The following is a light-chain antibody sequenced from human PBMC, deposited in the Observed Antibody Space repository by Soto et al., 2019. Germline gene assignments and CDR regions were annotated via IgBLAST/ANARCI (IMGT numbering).Light chain of an antibody. J-gene: IGKJ3*01. CDR1: QGISNY. CDR2: AAS. Sequence: DIQMTQSPSSLSASVGDRVTITCRASQGISNYLAWYQQKPGKVPKLLIYAASTLQSGVPSRFSGSGSGPDFTLTISSMQHEDVATYYCQKYNSAPLTFGTGTKVDIK. V-gene: IGKV1-27*01. CDR3: QKYNSAPLT.